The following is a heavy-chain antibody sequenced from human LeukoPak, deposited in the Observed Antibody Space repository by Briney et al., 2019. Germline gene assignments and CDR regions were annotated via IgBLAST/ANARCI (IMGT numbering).Heavy chain of an antibody. J-gene: IGHJ5*02. CDR2: INPSDGST. D-gene: IGHD4-17*01. Sequence: ASVKVSCKASGYTFTSYYMNWVRQAPGQGLEWMGKINPSDGSTDFAQNFQGRVPMTRDTSTSTVYMELSSLRSEDTAVYYCVRGWWGTDYGWTNWFDPWGQGTLVTVSS. CDR3: VRGWWGTDYGWTNWFDP. V-gene: IGHV1-46*01. CDR1: GYTFTSYY.